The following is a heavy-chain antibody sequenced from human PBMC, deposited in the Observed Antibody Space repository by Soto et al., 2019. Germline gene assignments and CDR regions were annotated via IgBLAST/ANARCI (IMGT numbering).Heavy chain of an antibody. CDR3: ARDRADSSGYYYPDY. V-gene: IGHV1-18*01. J-gene: IGHJ4*02. Sequence: ASVKVYCKASGYTFTSYGISWVRQAPGQGLEWMGWISAYNGNTNYAQKLQGRVTMTTDTSTSTAYMELRSLRSDDTAVYYCARDRADSSGYYYPDYGGQGTLVTVSS. D-gene: IGHD3-22*01. CDR1: GYTFTSYG. CDR2: ISAYNGNT.